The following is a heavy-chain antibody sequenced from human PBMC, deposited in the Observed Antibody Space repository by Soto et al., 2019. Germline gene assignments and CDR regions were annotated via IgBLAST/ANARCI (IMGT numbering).Heavy chain of an antibody. V-gene: IGHV3-48*03. D-gene: IGHD3-3*01. J-gene: IGHJ6*02. CDR3: LLFWSYGSLYYYGMDA. CDR2: FSSSCSTR. Sequence: RLFCAASVLKSSSYEMNWVRQAPGKGRGSVWYFSSSCSTRYYANSLKAEFTISRDNARNSRYLQMNSMRAEYTAVYYCLLFWSYGSLYYYGMDAWGQGTSVTVSS. CDR1: VLKSSSYE.